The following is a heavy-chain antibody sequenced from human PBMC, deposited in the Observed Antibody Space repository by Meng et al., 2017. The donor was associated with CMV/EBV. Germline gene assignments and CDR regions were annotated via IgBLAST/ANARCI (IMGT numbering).Heavy chain of an antibody. CDR1: GYTFTSYY. Sequence: ASVKVSCKASGYTFTSYYMHWVRQAPGQGLEWMGIINPSGGSTSYAQKFQGRVTMTRDTSTSTVYMELSSLRSEDTAVYYCAREKANIEDYGDPYYYYGMDVWGQGTTVTVS. D-gene: IGHD4-17*01. CDR3: AREKANIEDYGDPYYYYGMDV. J-gene: IGHJ6*02. V-gene: IGHV1-46*01. CDR2: INPSGGST.